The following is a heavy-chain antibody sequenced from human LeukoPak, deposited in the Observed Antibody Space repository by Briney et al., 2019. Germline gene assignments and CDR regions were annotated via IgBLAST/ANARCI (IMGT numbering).Heavy chain of an antibody. CDR3: ARRGNFDC. Sequence: PSETLSLTCAVSGDSITNYHWSWIRQPPGEGLEWIGYSHYTGKTYYNPSIKSRVTMSVDTSKSQFSLRLTSVAAADTAVYYCARRGNFDCWGQGTLVTVSS. CDR2: SHYTGKT. CDR1: GDSITNYH. J-gene: IGHJ4*02. D-gene: IGHD6-13*01. V-gene: IGHV4-59*08.